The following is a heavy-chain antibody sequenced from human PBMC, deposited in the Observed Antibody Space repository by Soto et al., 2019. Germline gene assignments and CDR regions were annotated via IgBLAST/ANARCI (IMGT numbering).Heavy chain of an antibody. CDR2: IYYSGST. Sequence: QVQLQESGPGLVKPSQTLSLTCTVSGGSISSGGYYWSWIRQHPGKGLEWIGYIYYSGSTYYNPSLKSRVTISVDTSKNQFSLKLSSVTAADTAVYYCARGAPKSIAARPAYYYGMDVWGQGTTVTVSS. V-gene: IGHV4-31*03. CDR1: GGSISSGGYY. J-gene: IGHJ6*02. D-gene: IGHD6-6*01. CDR3: ARGAPKSIAARPAYYYGMDV.